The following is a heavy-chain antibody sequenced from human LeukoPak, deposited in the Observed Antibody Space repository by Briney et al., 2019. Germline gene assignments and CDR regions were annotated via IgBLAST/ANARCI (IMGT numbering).Heavy chain of an antibody. CDR2: INPSGGST. D-gene: IGHD3-10*01. V-gene: IGHV1-46*01. CDR3: ARGRIYYGSGVRDYCYYGMDV. CDR1: GYTFTSYY. Sequence: ASVKVSCTASGYTFTSYYMHWVRQAPGQGLEWIGMINPSGGSTSYAQKFQGRVTMTRDTSTSTVYMELSSLRSEDTAVYYCARGRIYYGSGVRDYCYYGMDVWGQGTTVTVSS. J-gene: IGHJ6*02.